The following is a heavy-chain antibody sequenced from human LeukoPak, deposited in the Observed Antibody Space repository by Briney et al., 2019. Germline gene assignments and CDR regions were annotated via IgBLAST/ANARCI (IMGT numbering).Heavy chain of an antibody. Sequence: ASVKVSCKVSGYTLTELSMHWVRQAPGKGLEWMGGFDPEDGETIYAQKFQGRVTMTEDTSTDTAYMELSSLRAEDTALYYCAKGLINYYGMDVWGQGTTVTVSS. CDR3: AKGLINYYGMDV. CDR1: GYTLTELS. D-gene: IGHD3-16*01. J-gene: IGHJ6*02. V-gene: IGHV1-24*01. CDR2: FDPEDGET.